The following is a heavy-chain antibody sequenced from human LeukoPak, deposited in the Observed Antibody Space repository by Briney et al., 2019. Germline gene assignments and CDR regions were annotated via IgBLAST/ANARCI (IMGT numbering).Heavy chain of an antibody. J-gene: IGHJ6*02. V-gene: IGHV1-18*01. D-gene: IGHD2-2*01. CDR2: ISAYNGNT. CDR1: GYTFTSYG. Sequence: ASVKVSCKASGYTFTSYGISWVRQAPGQGLEWMGWISAYNGNTNYAQKLQGRVTMTTDTSTSTAYMELRSLRSDDTAVYYCARDPLRTSCYPHHWMCADPPDSWGQGTTVTVSS. CDR3: ARDPLRTSCYPHHWMCADPPDS.